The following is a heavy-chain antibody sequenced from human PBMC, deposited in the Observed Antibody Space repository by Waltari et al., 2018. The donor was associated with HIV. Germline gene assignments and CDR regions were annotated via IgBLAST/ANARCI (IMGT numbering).Heavy chain of an antibody. J-gene: IGHJ6*02. V-gene: IGHV3-23*01. CDR1: GFTFSNYA. Sequence: RLSCAASGFTFSNYAMNWVRRAPGKGLEWVSAISGSGDSTYYADSVKGRFTIPRDNSKNTLYLQMNSLRAEDTAVYFCVKEHQYSHAWYSYYGMDVWGQGTTVTVSS. CDR2: ISGSGDST. CDR3: VKEHQYSHAWYSYYGMDV. D-gene: IGHD6-6*01.